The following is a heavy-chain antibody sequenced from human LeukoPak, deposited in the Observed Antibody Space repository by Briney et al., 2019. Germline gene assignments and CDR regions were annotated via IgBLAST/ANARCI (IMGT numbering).Heavy chain of an antibody. CDR2: IKEDGSEK. CDR3: ARGLQFDWLYYKSGEYEFDF. J-gene: IGHJ4*02. V-gene: IGHV3-7*01. D-gene: IGHD3-9*01. CDR1: GFTFSSYE. Sequence: GGSLRLSCAASGFTFSSYEMNWVRQGPGKGLEWVANIKEDGSEKYYVDSVKGRFTVSRDNARNSLYLQMNSLRVDDTAVYFCARGLQFDWLYYKSGEYEFDFWGQGTLVTVSS.